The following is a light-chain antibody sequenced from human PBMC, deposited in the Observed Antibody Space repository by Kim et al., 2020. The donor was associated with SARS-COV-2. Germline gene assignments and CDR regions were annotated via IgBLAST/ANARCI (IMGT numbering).Light chain of an antibody. CDR2: AAS. J-gene: IGKJ5*01. V-gene: IGKV1-39*01. CDR1: QSISSH. Sequence: SVGDRVIITCRTSQSISSHLNWYQQKPRKGPKLLVFAASNLQSGVPSRFSGSGSGTEFTLTIRALQPEDSATYYCQQGYSSPHITFGRGTRLEIK. CDR3: QQGYSSPHIT.